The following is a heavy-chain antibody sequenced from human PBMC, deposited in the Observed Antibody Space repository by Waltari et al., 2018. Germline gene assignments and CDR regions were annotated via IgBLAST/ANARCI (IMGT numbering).Heavy chain of an antibody. CDR3: ARAQYSSSFFDY. V-gene: IGHV4-61*02. J-gene: IGHJ4*02. CDR2: IYTSGST. CDR1: GGSISSGSYS. Sequence: QVQLQESGPGLVKPSQTLSLTCTVSGGSISSGSYSWSWIRQPAGKGLEWIGRIYTSGSTNYNPSLKSRVTISVDTSKNQFSLKLSSVTAADTAVYYCARAQYSSSFFDYWGQGTLVTVSS. D-gene: IGHD6-6*01.